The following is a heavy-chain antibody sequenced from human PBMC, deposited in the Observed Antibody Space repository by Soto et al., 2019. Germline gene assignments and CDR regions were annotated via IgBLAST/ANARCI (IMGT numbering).Heavy chain of an antibody. V-gene: IGHV3-30-3*01. J-gene: IGHJ6*02. CDR1: GFTFSSYA. D-gene: IGHD6-13*01. Sequence: GGSLRLSCAASGFTFSSYAMHWVRQAPGKGLEWVAVISYDGSNKYYADSVKGRFTISRDNSKNTLYLQMNSLRAEDTAVYYCARSNRRGAAGTSYYYYGMDVWGQGTTVTASS. CDR2: ISYDGSNK. CDR3: ARSNRRGAAGTSYYYYGMDV.